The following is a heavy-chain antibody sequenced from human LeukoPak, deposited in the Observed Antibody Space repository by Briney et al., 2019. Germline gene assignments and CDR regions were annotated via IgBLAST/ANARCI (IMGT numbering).Heavy chain of an antibody. J-gene: IGHJ3*02. Sequence: GGSLRLSCAASGFSFSNYWMGWVRQAPGKGLEWVANIKPDGSEKYYVDSVKGRFIISRDNGKNSLNLQMGSLRAEDTAVYYCARQWRASQGIRFLEWLPPNDAFDIWGQGTMVTVSS. D-gene: IGHD3-3*01. V-gene: IGHV3-7*01. CDR2: IKPDGSEK. CDR3: ARQWRASQGIRFLEWLPPNDAFDI. CDR1: GFSFSNYW.